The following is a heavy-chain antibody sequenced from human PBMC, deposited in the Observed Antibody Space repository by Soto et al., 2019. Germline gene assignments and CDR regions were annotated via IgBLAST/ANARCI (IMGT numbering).Heavy chain of an antibody. CDR3: ATGVPYYDSSGFGFDY. CDR2: FDPEDGET. D-gene: IGHD3-22*01. V-gene: IGHV1-24*01. J-gene: IGHJ4*02. CDR1: GYTLTELS. Sequence: ASVKVSCKVSGYTLTELSMHWVRQAPGKGLEWMGGFDPEDGETIYAQKFQGRVTMTEDTSTDTAYTELSSLRSEDTAVYYCATGVPYYDSSGFGFDYWGQGTLVTVSS.